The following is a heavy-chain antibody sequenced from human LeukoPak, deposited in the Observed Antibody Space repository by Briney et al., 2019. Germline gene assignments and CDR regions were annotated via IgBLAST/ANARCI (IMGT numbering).Heavy chain of an antibody. CDR2: ISGSGGST. V-gene: IGHV3-23*01. J-gene: IGHJ5*02. Sequence: GGSLRLSCAASGFTFSSYAMSWVRQAPGKGLEWVSAISGSGGSTYYADSVKGRFTISRDNSKNTLYLQMNSLRAEDTAVYYRAKDLFAITIDLNWFDLWGQGTLVTISS. CDR3: AKDLFAITIDLNWFDL. CDR1: GFTFSSYA. D-gene: IGHD3-3*01.